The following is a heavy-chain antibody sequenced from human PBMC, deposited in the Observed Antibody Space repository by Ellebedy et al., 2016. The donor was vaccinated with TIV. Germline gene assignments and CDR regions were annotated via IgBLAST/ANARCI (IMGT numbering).Heavy chain of an antibody. CDR3: ARGLARDY. CDR1: GASINSSSYY. J-gene: IGHJ4*02. V-gene: IGHV4-39*07. CDR2: ITHSGST. Sequence: MPGGSLRLSCTVSGASINSSSYYWNWIRQPPGKGLKWIGEITHSGSTNYNPSLKSRVTISVDTSKNQFSLNLSSVTAADTAVYYCARGLARDYWGQGTLVTVSS.